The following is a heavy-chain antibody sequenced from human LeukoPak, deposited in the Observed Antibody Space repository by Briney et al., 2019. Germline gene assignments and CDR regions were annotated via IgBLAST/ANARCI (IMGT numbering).Heavy chain of an antibody. D-gene: IGHD4-17*01. CDR2: ISHDGSNK. Sequence: GGSLRLSCEASGFTFSSYGMHWVRRAPGKGLEWMTVISHDGSNKFYVDSVKGRFTISRDNSKSTLYLQMNSLRAEDTALYYCAKDKGLDYGDYNWFDPWGQGTLVTVSS. J-gene: IGHJ5*02. CDR1: GFTFSSYG. CDR3: AKDKGLDYGDYNWFDP. V-gene: IGHV3-30*18.